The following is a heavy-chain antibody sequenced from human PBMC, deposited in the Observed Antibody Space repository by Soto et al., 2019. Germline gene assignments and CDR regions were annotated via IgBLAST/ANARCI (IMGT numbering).Heavy chain of an antibody. Sequence: QVQLVQSGAEVKKPGASVKVSCKASGYTFTNSYIHWVRQAPGQGLEWMALLNPNGGSTNYAQNFQARVTVTRATSTSPAYMELTSLPSEDTAVYYCARKLAAGDYWGQGTLGSVSS. J-gene: IGHJ4*02. CDR2: LNPNGGST. CDR3: ARKLAAGDY. D-gene: IGHD6-13*01. CDR1: GYTFTNSY. V-gene: IGHV1-46*01.